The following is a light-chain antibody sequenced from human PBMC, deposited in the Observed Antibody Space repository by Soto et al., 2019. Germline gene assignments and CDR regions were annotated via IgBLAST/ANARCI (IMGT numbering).Light chain of an antibody. CDR1: SSDVGGYNF. Sequence: QSVLTQPASVFGSPGQSITISCTGTSSDVGGYNFVSWYQQHPGKAPKLMIYEVSNRPSGVSNRFSGSKSGNTATLTISRVEAGDEADYYCQVWDSSSDHYVFGTGTKVTVL. CDR2: EVS. CDR3: QVWDSSSDHYV. J-gene: IGLJ1*01. V-gene: IGLV2-14*03.